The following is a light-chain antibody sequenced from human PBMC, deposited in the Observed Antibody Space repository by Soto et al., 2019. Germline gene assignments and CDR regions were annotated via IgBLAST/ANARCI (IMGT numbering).Light chain of an antibody. Sequence: QWVLTRPASVSGSPGQSITISCTRTSSAVGGYNYVSWYPQQSGKAPILIIHDVSYRPSGLSNRFSGSKSGNTASLTISGLQPEDEADYYCDSYTSSRAYVFGSGTTVTVL. V-gene: IGLV2-14*03. J-gene: IGLJ1*01. CDR3: DSYTSSRAYV. CDR2: DVS. CDR1: SSAVGGYNY.